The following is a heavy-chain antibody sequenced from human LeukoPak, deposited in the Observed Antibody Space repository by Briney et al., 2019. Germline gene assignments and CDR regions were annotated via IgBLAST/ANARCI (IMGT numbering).Heavy chain of an antibody. CDR1: GGSISSYY. J-gene: IGHJ4*02. D-gene: IGHD5-18*01. V-gene: IGHV4-34*01. CDR3: ARGVGGYSYGYDTDY. CDR2: INHSGST. Sequence: SETLSLTCTVSGGSISSYYWSWIRQPPGKGLEWIGEINHSGSTNYNPSLKSRVTISVDTSKNQFSLKLSSVTAADTAVYYCARGVGGYSYGYDTDYWGQGTLVTVSS.